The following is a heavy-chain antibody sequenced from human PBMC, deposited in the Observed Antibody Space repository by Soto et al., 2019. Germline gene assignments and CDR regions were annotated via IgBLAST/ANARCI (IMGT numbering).Heavy chain of an antibody. V-gene: IGHV3-11*05. CDR1: GFTFSDYY. CDR2: ISSSSSYT. Sequence: LRLSCAASGFTFSDYYMSWIRQAPGKGLEWVSYISSSSSYTNYADSVKGRFTISRDNAKSIAYLQMNSLKTEDTAVYYCTRVKGRRITMVRGVITSLYNWFDPWGQGTLVTVSS. J-gene: IGHJ5*02. D-gene: IGHD3-10*01. CDR3: TRVKGRRITMVRGVITSLYNWFDP.